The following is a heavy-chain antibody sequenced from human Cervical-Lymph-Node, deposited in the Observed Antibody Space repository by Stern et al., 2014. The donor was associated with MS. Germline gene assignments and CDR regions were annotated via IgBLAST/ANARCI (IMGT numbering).Heavy chain of an antibody. V-gene: IGHV1-69*01. D-gene: IGHD3-10*01. CDR2: IVPMFAKA. J-gene: IGHJ5*02. CDR1: GGSFQSFA. CDR3: ARERSIHYPAFAP. Sequence: QVQLVQSGAEVKKPGSAVRVSCKAYGGSFQSFAFNWLRQAPGQVLEWMGDIVPMFAKANYAQKFQGRVTVTADEATNTVYMELSFLTSEDTAVYYCARERSIHYPAFAPWGQGTLVTVSS.